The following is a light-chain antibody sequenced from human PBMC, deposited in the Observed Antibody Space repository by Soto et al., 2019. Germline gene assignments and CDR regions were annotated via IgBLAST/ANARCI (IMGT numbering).Light chain of an antibody. Sequence: DLQMTQSPSTLSASVGDRVTITCRASQSVDTCLAWYQQKPGKAPHLLIYKASSLETGVPSRFSGSGSVKEFTLTISSLQPDDFATYYCQQFYRYQWTFVQGTKVEIK. CDR1: QSVDTC. CDR2: KAS. CDR3: QQFYRYQWT. V-gene: IGKV1-5*03. J-gene: IGKJ1*01.